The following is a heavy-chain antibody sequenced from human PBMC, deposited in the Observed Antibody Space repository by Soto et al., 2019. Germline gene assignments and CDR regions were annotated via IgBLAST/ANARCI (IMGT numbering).Heavy chain of an antibody. V-gene: IGHV3-20*04. CDR3: ARDSLVVVITPTQYFDY. CDR2: INWNGGST. J-gene: IGHJ4*02. Sequence: PGGSLRLSCAASGFTFDDYGMSWVRQAPGKGLEWVSGINWNGGSTGYADSVKGRFTISRDNAKNSLYLQMNSLRAEDTALYYCARDSLVVVITPTQYFDYWGQGTLVTVSS. D-gene: IGHD3-22*01. CDR1: GFTFDDYG.